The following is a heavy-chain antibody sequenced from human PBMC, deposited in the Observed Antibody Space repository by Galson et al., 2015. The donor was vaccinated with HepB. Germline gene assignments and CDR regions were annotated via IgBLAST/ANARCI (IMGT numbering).Heavy chain of an antibody. CDR3: ARGVYNSYYFDY. D-gene: IGHD1-1*01. V-gene: IGHV1-3*01. Sequence: SVKVSCKASGYTFTSYYMHWVRQAPGQRLEWMGWINAGNGNTKYSQKFQGRVTITRDTSASTAYMELNSLRSEDTAVYYCARGVYNSYYFDYWGQGTLVTVSS. CDR1: GYTFTSYY. CDR2: INAGNGNT. J-gene: IGHJ4*02.